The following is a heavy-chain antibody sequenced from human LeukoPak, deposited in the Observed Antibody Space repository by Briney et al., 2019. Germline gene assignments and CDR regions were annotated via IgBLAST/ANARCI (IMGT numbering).Heavy chain of an antibody. D-gene: IGHD6-13*01. CDR3: ARGGGWGSSWYYYYYYMDV. J-gene: IGHJ6*03. CDR2: INPNSGGT. V-gene: IGHV1-2*02. Sequence: ASVKVFCKASGYTFTGYYMHWVRQAPGQGLEWMGWINPNSGGTNYAQKFQGRVTMTRDTSISTAYMELSRLRSDDTAVYYCARGGGWGSSWYYYYYYMDVWGKGTTVTISS. CDR1: GYTFTGYY.